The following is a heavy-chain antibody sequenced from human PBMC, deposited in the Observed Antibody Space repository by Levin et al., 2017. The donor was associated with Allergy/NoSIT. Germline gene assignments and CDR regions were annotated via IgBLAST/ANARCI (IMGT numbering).Heavy chain of an antibody. Sequence: ETLSLTCAASGFTFSSYAMSWVRQAPGKGLEWVSAMSGSGGSTYYADSVKGRFTISRDNSKNTLYLQMNSLRAEDTAVYYCAKEPSAYSRFDYWGQGTLVTVSS. V-gene: IGHV3-23*01. CDR2: MSGSGGST. CDR1: GFTFSSYA. CDR3: AKEPSAYSRFDY. J-gene: IGHJ4*02. D-gene: IGHD6-13*01.